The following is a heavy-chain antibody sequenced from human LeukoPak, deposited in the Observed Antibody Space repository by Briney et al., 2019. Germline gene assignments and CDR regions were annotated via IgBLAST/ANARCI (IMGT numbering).Heavy chain of an antibody. CDR1: GESFSGYY. D-gene: IGHD2-2*01. V-gene: IGHV4-34*01. CDR2: INHSGST. J-gene: IGHJ4*02. Sequence: SETLSLTCAVYGESFSGYYWSWIRQPPGKGLEWIGEINHSGSTNYNPSLKSRVTISVDTSKNQFSLKLSSVTAADTAVYYCARGPVTRSYCSSTSCQEDYWGQGTLVTVSS. CDR3: ARGPVTRSYCSSTSCQEDY.